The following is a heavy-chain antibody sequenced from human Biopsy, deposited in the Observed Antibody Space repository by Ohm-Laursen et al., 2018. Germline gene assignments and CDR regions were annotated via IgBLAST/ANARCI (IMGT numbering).Heavy chain of an antibody. Sequence: PGTLSLTCSVSGGLNSNYYWSWVRQSAGKGLEWIGRLYTSGITNYNPSLKSRVTMSVDTSKNKFSLRVSSVTAADTAVYYCARDRDRRGWFDPWGQGTLVTVSS. J-gene: IGHJ5*02. CDR3: ARDRDRRGWFDP. CDR2: LYTSGIT. CDR1: GGLNSNYY. V-gene: IGHV4-4*07. D-gene: IGHD1-14*01.